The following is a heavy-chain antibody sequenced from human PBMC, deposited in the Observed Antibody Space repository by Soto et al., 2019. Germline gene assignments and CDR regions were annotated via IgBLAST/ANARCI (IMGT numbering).Heavy chain of an antibody. CDR2: ISSSGSTI. D-gene: IGHD2-21*02. CDR3: ARVAYCGGDCYSYFDY. V-gene: IGHV3-48*03. Sequence: GESLKISCAASGFTFSSYEMNWVRQAPGKGLEWVSYISSSGSTIYYADSVKGRFTISRDNAKNSLYLQMNSLRAEDTAVYYCARVAYCGGDCYSYFDYWGQGTLVTVSS. J-gene: IGHJ4*02. CDR1: GFTFSSYE.